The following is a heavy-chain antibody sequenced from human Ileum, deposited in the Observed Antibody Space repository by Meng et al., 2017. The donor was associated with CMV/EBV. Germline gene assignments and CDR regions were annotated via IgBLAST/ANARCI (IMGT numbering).Heavy chain of an antibody. CDR1: GYTFTGYY. Sequence: CKASGYTFTGYYMHLVRQAPGRGLEWMGWINPNSGGTNYAQKFQGRVTMTRDTSISTAYMELSRLRSDDTAVYYCARASGGATPFDYWGQGTLVTVSS. J-gene: IGHJ4*02. V-gene: IGHV1-2*02. CDR2: INPNSGGT. CDR3: ARASGGATPFDY. D-gene: IGHD1-26*01.